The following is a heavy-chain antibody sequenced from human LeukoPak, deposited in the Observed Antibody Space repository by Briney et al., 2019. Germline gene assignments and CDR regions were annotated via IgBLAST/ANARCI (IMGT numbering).Heavy chain of an antibody. Sequence: SETLSLTCTVSGGSISSYYWSWIRQPPGKGLEWIGYIYTSGSTNYNPSLKSRVTISVDTSKNQFSLKLSSVTAADTAVYYCARRILVPQGGDWFDSWGQGTLVTVSS. CDR1: GGSISSYY. V-gene: IGHV4-4*09. CDR3: ARRILVPQGGDWFDS. D-gene: IGHD2-2*01. J-gene: IGHJ5*01. CDR2: IYTSGST.